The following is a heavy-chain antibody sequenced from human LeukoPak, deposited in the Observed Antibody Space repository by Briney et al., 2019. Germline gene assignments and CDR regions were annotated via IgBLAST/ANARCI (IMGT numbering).Heavy chain of an antibody. V-gene: IGHV3-48*03. CDR2: ISGSGSTI. CDR3: ARENWFDS. CDR1: GFTFSSYE. Sequence: PGGSLRLSCAASGFTFSSYEMNWVRQAPGKGLQWVSYISGSGSTIWYADSVKGRFTISRDNAKNSLYLQMNSLRAEDKAVYYCARENWFDSWGQGTLVTVSS. J-gene: IGHJ5*01.